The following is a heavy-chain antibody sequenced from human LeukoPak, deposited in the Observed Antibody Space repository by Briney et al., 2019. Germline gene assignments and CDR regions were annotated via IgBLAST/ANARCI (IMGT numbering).Heavy chain of an antibody. D-gene: IGHD3-10*01. CDR1: GFTFSDYY. J-gene: IGHJ6*02. Sequence: PGGSLRLSCAASGFTFSDYYMSWIRQAPGKGLEWVSYISGSGGTIYYADSMKGRFTISRDNAKNSLYLQMNSLRDEDTAVYYCARDMVRGVIKLYYYGMDVWGQGTTVTVSS. V-gene: IGHV3-11*04. CDR2: ISGSGGTI. CDR3: ARDMVRGVIKLYYYGMDV.